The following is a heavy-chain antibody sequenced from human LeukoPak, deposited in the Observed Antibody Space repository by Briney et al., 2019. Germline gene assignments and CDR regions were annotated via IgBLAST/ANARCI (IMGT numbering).Heavy chain of an antibody. Sequence: SETLSLTCNVSGGSFSSSGYCWGWMRQSPGKGLEWIGGRYYSGNTYYSPSLKSRVTISVDSSNPQFSLRLTSVTAADTAVYYCARDGSGYYYWDDWGQGALVTVSS. D-gene: IGHD3-22*01. CDR2: RYYSGNT. CDR1: GGSFSSSGYC. J-gene: IGHJ4*02. CDR3: ARDGSGYYYWDD. V-gene: IGHV4-39*07.